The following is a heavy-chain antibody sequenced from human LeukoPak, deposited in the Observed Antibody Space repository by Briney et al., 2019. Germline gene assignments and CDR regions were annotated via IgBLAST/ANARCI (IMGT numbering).Heavy chain of an antibody. Sequence: GGSLGLSCAASGFTFSSYSMNWVRQALGKGLEWVSSISTSSSYIYYADSVKGRFTISRDNAKNSLYLQMNSLRAEDTAVYYCARDGYCSGGSCYSYGYFDYWGQGTLVTVSS. J-gene: IGHJ4*02. V-gene: IGHV3-21*01. D-gene: IGHD2-15*01. CDR2: ISTSSSYI. CDR1: GFTFSSYS. CDR3: ARDGYCSGGSCYSYGYFDY.